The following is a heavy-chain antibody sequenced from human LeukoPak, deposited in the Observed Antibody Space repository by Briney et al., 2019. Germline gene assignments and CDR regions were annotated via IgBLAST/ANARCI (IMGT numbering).Heavy chain of an antibody. CDR3: ARAQGRLRKADY. V-gene: IGHV3-48*04. J-gene: IGHJ4*02. Sequence: GGSLRLSCAASGFTFSSYAMSWVRQAPGKGLEWVSYISSSGSTIYYADSVKGRFTISRDNAKNSLYLQMNSLRAEDTAVYYCARAQGRLRKADYWGQGTLVTVSS. CDR1: GFTFSSYA. CDR2: ISSSGSTI. D-gene: IGHD2-21*01.